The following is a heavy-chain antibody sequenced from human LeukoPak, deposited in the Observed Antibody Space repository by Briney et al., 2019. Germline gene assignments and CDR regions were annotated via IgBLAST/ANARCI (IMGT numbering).Heavy chain of an antibody. J-gene: IGHJ4*02. Sequence: PGGSLRLSCAASGFTFSSYAMSWVRQAPGKGLEWVSAISGSGGSTYYADSVKGRFTISRDNSKNTLYLQMNSLRAEDTAAYYCAKDYYDSSGYYPFDYWGQGTLVTVSS. D-gene: IGHD3-22*01. CDR3: AKDYYDSSGYYPFDY. CDR1: GFTFSSYA. V-gene: IGHV3-23*01. CDR2: ISGSGGST.